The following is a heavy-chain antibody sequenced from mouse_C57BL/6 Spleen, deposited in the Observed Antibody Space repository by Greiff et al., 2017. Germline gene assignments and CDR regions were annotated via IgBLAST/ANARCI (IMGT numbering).Heavy chain of an antibody. CDR3: TRDLVYDGYYVSAMDY. V-gene: IGHV5-9-1*02. D-gene: IGHD2-3*01. Sequence: EVKLVESGEGLVKPGGSLKLSCAASGFTFSSYAMSWVRQTPEKRLEWVAYISSGGDYIYYADTVKGRFTISRDNARNTLYLQMSSLKSEDTAMYYCTRDLVYDGYYVSAMDYWGQGTSVTVSS. J-gene: IGHJ4*01. CDR2: ISSGGDYI. CDR1: GFTFSSYA.